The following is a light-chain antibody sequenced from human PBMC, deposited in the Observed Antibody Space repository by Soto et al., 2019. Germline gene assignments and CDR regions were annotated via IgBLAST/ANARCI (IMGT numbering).Light chain of an antibody. V-gene: IGLV2-14*01. Sequence: QYVLTQPASVSGSPGQSITISCTGTSSGVGGYNYVSWYQQHPGKAPKLMIYDVSNRPSGVSNRFSGSKSGNTASLTISGHQAEDEADYYCSSYTSSSTPFVFGTGTKVTVL. J-gene: IGLJ1*01. CDR1: SSGVGGYNY. CDR3: SSYTSSSTPFV. CDR2: DVS.